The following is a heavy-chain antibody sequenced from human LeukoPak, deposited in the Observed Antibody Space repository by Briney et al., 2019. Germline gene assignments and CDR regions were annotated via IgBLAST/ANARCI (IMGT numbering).Heavy chain of an antibody. J-gene: IGHJ4*02. CDR2: INPSGGST. Sequence: ASVKVSCKASGYTFTSYYMHWVRQAPGRGLEWMGIINPSGGSTTYAQKFQGRVIMTRDTSTSTAYMELRSLRSDDTAVYYCARAQRAYSSSWYRSEEDYWGQGTLVTVSS. CDR3: ARAQRAYSSSWYRSEEDY. D-gene: IGHD6-13*01. CDR1: GYTFTSYY. V-gene: IGHV1-46*01.